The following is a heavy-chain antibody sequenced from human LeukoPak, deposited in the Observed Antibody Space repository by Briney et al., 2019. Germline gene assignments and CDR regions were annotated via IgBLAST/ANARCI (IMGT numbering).Heavy chain of an antibody. Sequence: GGSLRLSCAASGFTFSSYSMNWVRQAPGKGLEWVSSISSSSSYIYYADSVKGRFTISRDNAKNSLYLQMNSLRAEDTAVYYCARREEWELLYYFDYWGQGTLVTVSS. CDR3: ARREEWELLYYFDY. D-gene: IGHD1-26*01. CDR1: GFTFSSYS. V-gene: IGHV3-21*01. J-gene: IGHJ4*02. CDR2: ISSSSSYI.